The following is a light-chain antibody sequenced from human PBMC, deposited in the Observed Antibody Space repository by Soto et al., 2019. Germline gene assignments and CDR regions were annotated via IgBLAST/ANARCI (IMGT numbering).Light chain of an antibody. CDR1: QSVSSSY. CDR2: GAS. Sequence: EIVLTQSPGTLPLSPGERATLSCRASQSVSSSYLAWDQQKPGQAPRLHIYGASSRATGIPDRFSGSGSGTDVTLTFGGLEPEDLAVYYCRQYGSSLFTFGPATKVDSK. CDR3: RQYGSSLFT. V-gene: IGKV3-20*01. J-gene: IGKJ3*01.